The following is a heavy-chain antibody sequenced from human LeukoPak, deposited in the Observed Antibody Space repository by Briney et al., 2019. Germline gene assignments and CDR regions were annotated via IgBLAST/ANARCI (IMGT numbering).Heavy chain of an antibody. CDR3: ARYDSSGYYYARNSEAFDI. CDR2: IYYSGST. D-gene: IGHD3-22*01. CDR1: GGSISSYY. J-gene: IGHJ3*02. Sequence: PSETLSLTCTVSGGSISSYYWSWIRQPPGKGLEWIGYIYYSGSTNYNPSLKSRVTISVDTSKNQFSLKLSSVTAADTAVYYCARYDSSGYYYARNSEAFDIWGQGTMVTVSS. V-gene: IGHV4-59*01.